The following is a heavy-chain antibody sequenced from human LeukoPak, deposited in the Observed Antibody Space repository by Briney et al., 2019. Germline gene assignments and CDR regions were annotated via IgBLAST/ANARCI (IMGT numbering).Heavy chain of an antibody. D-gene: IGHD1-26*01. V-gene: IGHV3-74*01. CDR2: INSDGSTT. Sequence: PGRSLRLSCAASGFTFSSYWMHWVRQAPGKGLVWVSRINSDGSTTNYADSVKGRFTISRDNAKNTLYLQMNSLRAEGTAVYYCARRSSGSPPYYFDYWGQGTLVTVSS. J-gene: IGHJ4*02. CDR3: ARRSSGSPPYYFDY. CDR1: GFTFSSYW.